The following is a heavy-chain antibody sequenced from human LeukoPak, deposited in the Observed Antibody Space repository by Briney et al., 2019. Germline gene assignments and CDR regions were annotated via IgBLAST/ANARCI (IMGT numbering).Heavy chain of an antibody. D-gene: IGHD2-15*01. CDR3: ARSDGYGFDY. CDR2: IYNGGNT. V-gene: IGHV3-53*01. Sequence: PGGSLRLSCAASGFTVSNKYMSWVRQAPGKGLECVSVIYNGGNTYYADSVKGRFTISRDNAKNTLYLQMNSLRVEDTAVYYCARSDGYGFDYWGQGTLVTVSS. J-gene: IGHJ4*02. CDR1: GFTVSNKY.